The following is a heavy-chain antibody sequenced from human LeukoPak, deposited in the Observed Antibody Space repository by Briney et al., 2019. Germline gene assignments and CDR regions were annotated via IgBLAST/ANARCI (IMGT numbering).Heavy chain of an antibody. CDR3: ARTLDYSSSSGDY. D-gene: IGHD6-6*01. CDR1: GGTFSSYA. J-gene: IGHJ4*02. CDR2: IIPIFGTA. V-gene: IGHV1-69*13. Sequence: ASVKVSCKDSGGTFSSYAISWVRQAPGQGLEWMGGIIPIFGTANYAQKFQGRVTITADESTSTAYMELSSLRSEDTAVYYCARTLDYSSSSGDYWGPGTLVTVSS.